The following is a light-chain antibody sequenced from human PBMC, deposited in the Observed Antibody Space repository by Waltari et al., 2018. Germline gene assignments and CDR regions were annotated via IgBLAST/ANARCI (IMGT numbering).Light chain of an antibody. Sequence: QSALTQPASVSGSPGQSITISCTGTSSEVGGYNYVSWYQHHPGKAPKLMIYDVTKRPSGVSNRFSGSKSGNTASLTISGLHTEDESDYYCSSYTSTNTVIFGGGTKVTVL. J-gene: IGLJ2*01. CDR2: DVT. V-gene: IGLV2-14*03. CDR3: SSYTSTNTVI. CDR1: SSEVGGYNY.